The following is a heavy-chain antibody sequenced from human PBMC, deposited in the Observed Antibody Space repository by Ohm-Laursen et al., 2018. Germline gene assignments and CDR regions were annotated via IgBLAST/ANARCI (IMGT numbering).Heavy chain of an antibody. CDR3: AKTYYYDSSAYYNWGLEYYFDY. J-gene: IGHJ4*02. CDR2: ISWNSGSI. D-gene: IGHD3-22*01. V-gene: IGHV3-9*01. Sequence: SLRLSCAASGFTFDDYAMHWVRQAPGKGLEWVSGISWNSGSIGYADSVKGRFTISRDNAKNSLYLQMNSLRAEDTALYYCAKTYYYDSSAYYNWGLEYYFDYWGQGTLVTVSS. CDR1: GFTFDDYA.